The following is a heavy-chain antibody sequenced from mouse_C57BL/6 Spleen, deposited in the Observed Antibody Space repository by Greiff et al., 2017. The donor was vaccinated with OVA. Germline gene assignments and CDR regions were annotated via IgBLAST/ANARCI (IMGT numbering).Heavy chain of an antibody. Sequence: EVQLQQSGPELVKPGASVKIPCKASGYTFTDYNMDWVKQSHGKSLEWIGDINPNNGGTIYNQKFKGKATLTVDKSSSTAYMELRSLTSEDTAVYYCARWGGNYDWYFDVWGTGTPVTVSS. CDR1: GYTFTDYN. D-gene: IGHD2-1*01. J-gene: IGHJ1*03. CDR3: ARWGGNYDWYFDV. CDR2: INPNNGGT. V-gene: IGHV1-18*01.